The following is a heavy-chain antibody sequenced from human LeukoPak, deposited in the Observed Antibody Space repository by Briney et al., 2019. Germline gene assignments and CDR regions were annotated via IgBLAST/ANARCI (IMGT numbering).Heavy chain of an antibody. CDR3: ARSNGAGFDF. J-gene: IGHJ4*02. CDR1: GGSITSYY. V-gene: IGHV4-59*01. Sequence: PSETLSLTRTVSGGSITSYYWSWIRQPPGKGLEWIAYIYYSGRVNYNPSLKSRVTISVDTSRNQFSLRLISVTAADTAVYYCARSNGAGFDFWGQGTLVTLSS. CDR2: IYYSGRV. D-gene: IGHD2-8*01.